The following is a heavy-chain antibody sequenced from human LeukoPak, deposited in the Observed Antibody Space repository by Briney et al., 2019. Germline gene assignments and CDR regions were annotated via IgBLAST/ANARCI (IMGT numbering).Heavy chain of an antibody. Sequence: SQTLSLTCAVSGGSISSGGYSWSWIRQPPGKGLEWIGYIYHSGSTYYNPSLKSRVTISVDRSKNQFSLKLSSVTAADTAVYYCAREKVLTDVKDPGWFDPWGRGTLVTVSS. CDR3: AREKVLTDVKDPGWFDP. J-gene: IGHJ5*02. CDR2: IYHSGST. CDR1: GGSISSGGYS. V-gene: IGHV4-30-2*01. D-gene: IGHD3-9*01.